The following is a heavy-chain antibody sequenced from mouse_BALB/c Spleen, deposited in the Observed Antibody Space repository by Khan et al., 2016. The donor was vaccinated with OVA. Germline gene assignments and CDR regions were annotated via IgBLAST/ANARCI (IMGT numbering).Heavy chain of an antibody. CDR3: ARPPYFSYTLDY. CDR2: INTYTGEP. V-gene: IGHV9-3-1*01. CDR1: GYTFTNYG. D-gene: IGHD2-10*01. Sequence: QIQLVQSGPELKKPGETVKISCKASGYTFTNYGMNWVLQSPGKALKWMGWINTYTGEPTYADDFKGRFAFSLETSASTAFLQINNLKNRDTATYFCARPPYFSYTLDYWGQGTSVTVSS. J-gene: IGHJ4*01.